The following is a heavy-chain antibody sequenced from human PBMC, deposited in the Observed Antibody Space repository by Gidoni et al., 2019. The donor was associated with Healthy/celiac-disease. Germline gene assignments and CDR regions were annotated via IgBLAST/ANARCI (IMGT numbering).Heavy chain of an antibody. CDR2: IKQDGSEK. Sequence: EVQLVESGGGLVQPGGSLRLSCAASGFTFSSSWMSWVRQAPGKGLECVANIKQDGSEKYDVDSVKGRFTISRDNAKNSLYLQMNSLRAEDTAVYYCAREDRDCTNGVCYTWPPYGMDVWGQGTTVTVSS. V-gene: IGHV3-7*03. J-gene: IGHJ6*02. CDR1: GFTFSSSW. CDR3: AREDRDCTNGVCYTWPPYGMDV. D-gene: IGHD2-8*01.